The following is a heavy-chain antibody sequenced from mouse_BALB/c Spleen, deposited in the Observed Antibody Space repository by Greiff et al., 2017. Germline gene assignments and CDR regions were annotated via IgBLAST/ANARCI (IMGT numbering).Heavy chain of an antibody. Sequence: VKVVESGPGLVQPSQSLSITCTVSGFSLTSYGVHWVRQSPGKGLEWLGVIWSGGSTDYNAAFISRLSISKDNSKSQVFFKMNSLQANDTAIYYCARSGGTYLGYWGQGTLVTVSA. V-gene: IGHV2-2*02. J-gene: IGHJ3*01. CDR2: IWSGGST. CDR1: GFSLTSYG. CDR3: ARSGGTYLGY. D-gene: IGHD5-1*01.